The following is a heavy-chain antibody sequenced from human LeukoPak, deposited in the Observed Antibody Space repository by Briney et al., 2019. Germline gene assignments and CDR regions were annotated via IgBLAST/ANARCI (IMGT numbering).Heavy chain of an antibody. V-gene: IGHV1-46*01. CDR3: ARGVGATHYYYYGMDV. CDR2: INPSGGST. D-gene: IGHD1-26*01. CDR1: GYTFTTYY. J-gene: IGHJ6*02. Sequence: ASVKVSCTASGYTFTTYYMHWVRQAPGQGLEWMGIINPSGGSTSYAQKFQGRVTMTRDTSTSTVYMELSSLRSEDTAVYYCARGVGATHYYYYGMDVWGQGTTVTVSS.